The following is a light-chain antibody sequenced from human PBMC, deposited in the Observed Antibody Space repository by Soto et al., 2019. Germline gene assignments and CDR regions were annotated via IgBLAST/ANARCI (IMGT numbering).Light chain of an antibody. Sequence: QSALTQPPSASGSPGQSGTISCSGASSDVGAYNYVSWYQQHPGKAPKHIIYEVTKRPPGFPDRVPGSKSGNTASLTVSGLESEDEADCYCSSYSGINHWLYVFGTGTKLTVL. CDR3: SSYSGINHWLYV. J-gene: IGLJ1*01. CDR1: SSDVGAYNY. V-gene: IGLV2-8*01. CDR2: EVT.